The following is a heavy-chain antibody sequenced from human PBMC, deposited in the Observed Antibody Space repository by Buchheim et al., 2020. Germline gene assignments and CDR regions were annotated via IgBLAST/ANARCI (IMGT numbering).Heavy chain of an antibody. Sequence: QVQLQESGPGLVKPSGTLSLTCAVSGGSITTSIWWSWVRQPPGKGLEWIGEIHHSGSANYSPSLKSRVTISVDKSKNQFSPKLTSVTAADTAVYFCARGVAASGPSYFGYWGQGTL. D-gene: IGHD6-13*01. CDR3: ARGVAASGPSYFGY. V-gene: IGHV4-4*02. CDR2: IHHSGSA. CDR1: GGSITTSIW. J-gene: IGHJ4*02.